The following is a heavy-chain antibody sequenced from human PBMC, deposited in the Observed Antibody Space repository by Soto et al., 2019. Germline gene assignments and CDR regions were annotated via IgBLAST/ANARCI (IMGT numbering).Heavy chain of an antibody. J-gene: IGHJ4*02. CDR2: IYYSGST. Sequence: PSETLSLTCTVSGGSIGSSSYYWGWIRQPPGKGLEWIGSIYYSGSTYYNPSLKSRVTISVDTSKNQFSLKLSSVTAADAAVYYCAGDQLLKYYFDYWGQGTLVTVSS. CDR1: GGSIGSSSYY. V-gene: IGHV4-39*01. CDR3: AGDQLLKYYFDY. D-gene: IGHD2-2*01.